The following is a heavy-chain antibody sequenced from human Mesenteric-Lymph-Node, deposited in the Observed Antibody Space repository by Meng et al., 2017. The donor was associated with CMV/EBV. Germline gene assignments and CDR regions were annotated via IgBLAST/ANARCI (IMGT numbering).Heavy chain of an antibody. V-gene: IGHV4-59*12. J-gene: IGHJ4*02. CDR2: IDYSGGT. Sequence: SETLSLTCTVSGGSISSYYWSWIRQPPGKGLEWIGYIDYSGGTTYNPSLSSRVTLSIDTSKNQFSLTLNSVTAADTAMYYCSSQEGGTSRTYWGQGTMVTVSS. D-gene: IGHD1-1*01. CDR1: GGSISSYY. CDR3: SSQEGGTSRTY.